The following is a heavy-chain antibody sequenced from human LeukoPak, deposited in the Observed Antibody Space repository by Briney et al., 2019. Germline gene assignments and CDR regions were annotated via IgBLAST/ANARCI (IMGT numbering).Heavy chain of an antibody. CDR3: ARESSAGIAAAGTVY. CDR2: VSYSGST. V-gene: IGHV4-59*12. J-gene: IGHJ4*02. CDR1: GASISSYY. Sequence: SETLSLTCTVSGASISSYYWSWIRQPPGKGLESIGYVSYSGSTNYNPSLKSRVTISVDTSKSQFSLKLNSVTAADTAVYYCARESSAGIAAAGTVYWGQGTLVTVSS. D-gene: IGHD6-13*01.